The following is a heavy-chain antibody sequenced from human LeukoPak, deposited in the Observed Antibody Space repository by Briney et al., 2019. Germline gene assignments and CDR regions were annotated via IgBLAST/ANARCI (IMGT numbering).Heavy chain of an antibody. CDR1: GGSISSYY. CDR3: ACLSEWELRGGFDY. Sequence: SETLSLTCTVSGGSISSYYWSWIRQPPGKGLEWIGYIYYSGSTNYNPSLKSRVTISVGTSKNQFSLKLSFVTAADTAVYYCACLSEWELRGGFDYWGQGTLVTVSS. V-gene: IGHV4-59*01. D-gene: IGHD1-26*01. J-gene: IGHJ4*02. CDR2: IYYSGST.